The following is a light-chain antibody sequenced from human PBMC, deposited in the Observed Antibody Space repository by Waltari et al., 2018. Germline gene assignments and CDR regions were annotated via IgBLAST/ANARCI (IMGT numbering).Light chain of an antibody. J-gene: IGKJ1*01. Sequence: DIQMTQSPSTLSASVGDRVTITCRASHTTSRWLAWYQQKPGKAPKVLIYEASTLESGVPPRFSGSGSGAEFTLTISSLQPDDFATYYCQQYNTYSRTFGQGTKVEIK. V-gene: IGKV1-5*03. CDR1: HTTSRW. CDR2: EAS. CDR3: QQYNTYSRT.